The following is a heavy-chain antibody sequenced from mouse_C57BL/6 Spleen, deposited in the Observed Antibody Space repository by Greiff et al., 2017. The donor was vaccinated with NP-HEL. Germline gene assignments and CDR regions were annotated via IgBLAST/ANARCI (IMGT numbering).Heavy chain of an antibody. CDR2: SRNKANDYTT. V-gene: IGHV7-1*01. CDR3: ARDAPSYYYGSSYPFAY. D-gene: IGHD1-1*01. J-gene: IGHJ3*01. Sequence: DVKLVESGGGLVQSGRSLRLSCATSGFTFSDFYMEWVRQAPGKGLEWIAASRNKANDYTTEYSASVKGRFIVSRDTSQSILYLQMNALRAEDTAIYYCARDAPSYYYGSSYPFAYWGQGTLVTVSA. CDR1: GFTFSDFY.